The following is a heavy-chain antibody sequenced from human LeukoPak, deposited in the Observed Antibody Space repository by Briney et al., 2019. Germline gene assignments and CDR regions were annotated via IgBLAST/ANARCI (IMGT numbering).Heavy chain of an antibody. CDR1: GFTFSNAW. V-gene: IGHV3-15*01. J-gene: IGHJ6*04. D-gene: IGHD3-10*01. CDR2: IKSKTDGGTT. Sequence: PGGSLRLSCAASGFTFSNAWMSWVRQAPGKGLEWVGRIKSKTDGGTTDYAAPVKGRFTISRDDSKNTLYLQMNSLKIEDTAVYYCTTEDGSGIYYGMDVWGKGTTVTVSS. CDR3: TTEDGSGIYYGMDV.